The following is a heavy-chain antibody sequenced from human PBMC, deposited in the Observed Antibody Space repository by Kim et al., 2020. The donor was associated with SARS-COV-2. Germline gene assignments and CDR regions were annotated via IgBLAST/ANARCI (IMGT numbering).Heavy chain of an antibody. CDR1: GFTFDDYA. D-gene: IGHD6-13*01. CDR2: ISWDSDVV. J-gene: IGHJ3*01. Sequence: GGSLRLSCAASGFTFDDYAMHWVRRVPGKGLEWVSAISWDSDVVGLADSVRGRFRISRDNAKNSLYLEMHNLRPEDSALYYCTKDQKPGTAHWGAFDLWGQGTMVVVSS. CDR3: TKDQKPGTAHWGAFDL. V-gene: IGHV3-9*01.